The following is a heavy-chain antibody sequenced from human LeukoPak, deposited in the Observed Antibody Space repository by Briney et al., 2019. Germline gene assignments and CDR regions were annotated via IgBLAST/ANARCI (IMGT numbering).Heavy chain of an antibody. Sequence: GGSLRLSCVASGFTFSSHWMTWVRQAPGKGLEWVATINQDGTEKYYVDSVNGRFTTSRDNAKKSLYPQMNSLRAEDTAVYYCARDTPVSAGYFDYWGRGILVTVSS. J-gene: IGHJ4*02. CDR3: ARDTPVSAGYFDY. D-gene: IGHD2-21*02. CDR2: INQDGTEK. CDR1: GFTFSSHW. V-gene: IGHV3-7*01.